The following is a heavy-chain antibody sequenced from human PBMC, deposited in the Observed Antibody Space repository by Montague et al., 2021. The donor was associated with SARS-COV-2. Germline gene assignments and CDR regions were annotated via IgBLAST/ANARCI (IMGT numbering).Heavy chain of an antibody. Sequence: SLRLSCSASGFTFSSYAMHWVRQAPGKGLEWVAVISYDGSNKYYXDSVKGRFTISRDNSKNTLYLQMNSLRAEDTAVYYCARDPFNYDILTGYIYPAYYYYYGMDVWGQGTTVTVSS. CDR3: ARDPFNYDILTGYIYPAYYYYYGMDV. CDR1: GFTFSSYA. J-gene: IGHJ6*02. CDR2: ISYDGSNK. D-gene: IGHD3-9*01. V-gene: IGHV3-30-3*01.